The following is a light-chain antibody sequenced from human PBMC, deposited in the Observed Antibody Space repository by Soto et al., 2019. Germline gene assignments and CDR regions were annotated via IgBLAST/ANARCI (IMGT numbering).Light chain of an antibody. Sequence: QSVLTQPASVSGSPGQAITISCTGTSSDVGSYNLVSWYQQHPGKAPKLMIYEVSKRPSGVSNRFSGSKSGNEASLTISGFQAEDEADYYCCSYAGSSTRYVFGTGTKVTVL. J-gene: IGLJ1*01. CDR2: EVS. CDR1: SSDVGSYNL. CDR3: CSYAGSSTRYV. V-gene: IGLV2-23*02.